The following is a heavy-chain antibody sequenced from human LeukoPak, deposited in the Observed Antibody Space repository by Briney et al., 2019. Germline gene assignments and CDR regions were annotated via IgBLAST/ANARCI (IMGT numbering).Heavy chain of an antibody. J-gene: IGHJ4*02. Sequence: GASVKVSCKASGYTFTGYYMHWVRQAPGQGLEWMGRINPNSGGTNYAQKFQGRVTMTMDTSISIAYMELSRLRSDDTAVYYCARAARGYSYEFDYWGQGTLVTVSS. CDR1: GYTFTGYY. CDR2: INPNSGGT. D-gene: IGHD5-18*01. CDR3: ARAARGYSYEFDY. V-gene: IGHV1-2*06.